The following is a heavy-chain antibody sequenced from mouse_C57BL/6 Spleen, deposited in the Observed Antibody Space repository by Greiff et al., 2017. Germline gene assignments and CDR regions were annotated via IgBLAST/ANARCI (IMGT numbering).Heavy chain of an antibody. V-gene: IGHV1-39*01. D-gene: IGHD1-1*01. CDR1: GYSFTDYN. CDR2: INPNYGTT. CDR3: ARRNYYCSSNAMDY. J-gene: IGHJ4*01. Sequence: VQLKESGPELVKPGASVMISCKASGYSFTDYNMNWVKQSNGKSLEWIGVINPNYGTTSYNQKFKGKATLTVDQSSSTAYMQLNSLTSEDSAVYYCARRNYYCSSNAMDYWGQGTSVTVSS.